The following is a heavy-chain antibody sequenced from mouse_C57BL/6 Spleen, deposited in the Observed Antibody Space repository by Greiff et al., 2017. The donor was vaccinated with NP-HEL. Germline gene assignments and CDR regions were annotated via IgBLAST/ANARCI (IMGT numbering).Heavy chain of an antibody. D-gene: IGHD2-5*01. CDR2: IRSKSSNYAT. CDR1: GFTFNTYA. CDR3: VKDSNYVAWFAD. J-gene: IGHJ3*01. V-gene: IGHV10-3*01. Sequence: EVKVVESGGGLVQPKGSLKLSCAASGFTFNTYAMHWVRQAPGKGLEWVARIRSKSSNYATYYADSVKDRFTISRDDSQSMLYLQMNNLKTEDTAMYYCVKDSNYVAWFADWGQGTLVTVSA.